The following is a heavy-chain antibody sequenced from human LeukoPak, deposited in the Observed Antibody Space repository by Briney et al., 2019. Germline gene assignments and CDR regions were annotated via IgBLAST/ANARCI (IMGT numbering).Heavy chain of an antibody. CDR2: INAGNGNT. D-gene: IGHD6-19*01. Sequence: AASVKVSCKASGYTFTSYDINWVRQAPGQRLEWMGWINAGNGNTKYSQKFQGRVTITRDTSASTAYMELSSLRSEDTAVYYCARSSGLYYFDYWGQGTLVTVSS. CDR1: GYTFTSYD. J-gene: IGHJ4*02. CDR3: ARSSGLYYFDY. V-gene: IGHV1-3*01.